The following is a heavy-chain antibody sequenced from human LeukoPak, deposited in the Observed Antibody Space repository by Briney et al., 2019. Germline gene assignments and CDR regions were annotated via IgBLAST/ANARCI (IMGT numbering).Heavy chain of an antibody. V-gene: IGHV4-59*01. CDR1: GGSISSYY. D-gene: IGHD6-6*01. CDR3: ARDGSGGSSAALDY. Sequence: SETLYLTCTVSGGSISSYYWSWIRQPPGKGLEWIGYIYYSGSTNYNPSLKSRVTISVDTSKNQFSLKLSSVTAADTAVYYCARDGSGGSSAALDYWGQGTLVTVSS. CDR2: IYYSGST. J-gene: IGHJ4*02.